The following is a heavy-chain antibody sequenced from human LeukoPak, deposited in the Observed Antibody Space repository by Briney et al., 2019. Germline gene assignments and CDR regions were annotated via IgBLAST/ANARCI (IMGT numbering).Heavy chain of an antibody. Sequence: ASETLSLTCTVSGGSISNYYWSCIRQPAGKGLKWIGRMYSSGSTNYNPSLKSRVTMLADTSKNQLSLKLTSATAADTAVYYCARDSDKQPNWFDPWGQGTLVTVSS. D-gene: IGHD1/OR15-1a*01. V-gene: IGHV4-4*07. CDR2: MYSSGST. CDR3: ARDSDKQPNWFDP. J-gene: IGHJ5*02. CDR1: GGSISNYY.